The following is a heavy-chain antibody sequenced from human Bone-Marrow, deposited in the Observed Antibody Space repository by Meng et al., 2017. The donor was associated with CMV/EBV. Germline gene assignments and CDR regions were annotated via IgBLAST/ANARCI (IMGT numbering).Heavy chain of an antibody. D-gene: IGHD3-10*01. CDR2: IIPILGIA. J-gene: IGHJ4*02. CDR3: AREGITMVRGVIITFDAPADY. V-gene: IGHV1-69*04. CDR1: GGTFSSYT. Sequence: SVKVSCKASGGTFSSYTISWVRQAPGQGLEWMGRIIPILGIANYAQKFQGRVTITADKSTSTAYMELSSLRSDDTAVYYCAREGITMVRGVIITFDAPADYWGQGTLVTVSS.